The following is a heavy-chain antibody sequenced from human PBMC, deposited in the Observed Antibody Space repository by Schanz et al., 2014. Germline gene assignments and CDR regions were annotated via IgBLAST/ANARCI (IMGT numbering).Heavy chain of an antibody. J-gene: IGHJ4*02. Sequence: EMQLVESGGGLIQPGGSLRLSCAASGFTVTSYYMSWVRQAPGKGLEWVSVIYSGGSTFYTDSVKGRFTISRDNSKNTLYLQMNSLIAEDTAVYYCVRLGPRLGVYYWGQGTLVTVSS. D-gene: IGHD3-16*01. CDR1: GFTVTSYY. CDR3: VRLGPRLGVYY. CDR2: IYSGGST. V-gene: IGHV3-53*01.